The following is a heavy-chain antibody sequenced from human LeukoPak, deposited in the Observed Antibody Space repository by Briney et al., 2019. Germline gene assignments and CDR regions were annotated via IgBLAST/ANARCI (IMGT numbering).Heavy chain of an antibody. D-gene: IGHD2-2*01. CDR3: ARDRLGYCSSTSCYYYYYYGMDV. CDR2: TYYSGGT. Sequence: PSETLSLTCTVTGGSISSYYWSWIRQPPGKGLEWIGYTYYSGGTNYNPSLKSRVTISVDTSKNQFSLKLSSVTAADTAVYYCARDRLGYCSSTSCYYYYYYGMDVWGQGTTVTVSS. V-gene: IGHV4-59*01. J-gene: IGHJ6*02. CDR1: GGSISSYY.